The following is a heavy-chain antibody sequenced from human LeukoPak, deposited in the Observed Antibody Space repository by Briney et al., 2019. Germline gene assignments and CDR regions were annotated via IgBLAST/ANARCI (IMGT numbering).Heavy chain of an antibody. V-gene: IGHV3-9*01. D-gene: IGHD3-10*02. CDR3: AELGITMIGGV. J-gene: IGHJ6*04. Sequence: PGGSLRLSCAVSGFTFDDYAMHWVRQVPGKGLEWVSHISWNSDTIGYADSVKGRFTISRDNAKNSLYLQMNSLRAEDTAVYYCAELGITMIGGVWGKGTTVTISS. CDR1: GFTFDDYA. CDR2: ISWNSDTI.